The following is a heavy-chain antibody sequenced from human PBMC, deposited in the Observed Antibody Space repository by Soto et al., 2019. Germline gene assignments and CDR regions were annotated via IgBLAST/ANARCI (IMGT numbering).Heavy chain of an antibody. CDR1: GGTFSSYA. D-gene: IGHD2-15*01. Sequence: ASVKVSCKASGGTFSSYAISWVRQAPGQGLEWMGGFILIFVTANYAKNFQGRVTFTVDESTSTAYLELSSLRPEDTAVYYFARMRRLKGYCSGGSCYNFDYWGQGTLVTVSS. J-gene: IGHJ4*02. V-gene: IGHV1-69*13. CDR3: ARMRRLKGYCSGGSCYNFDY. CDR2: FILIFVTA.